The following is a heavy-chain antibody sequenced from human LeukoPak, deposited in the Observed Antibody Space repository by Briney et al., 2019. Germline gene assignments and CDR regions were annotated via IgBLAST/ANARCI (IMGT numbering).Heavy chain of an antibody. CDR2: IKSDGSST. V-gene: IGHV3-74*01. CDR1: GFTFSNYW. D-gene: IGHD6-13*01. CDR3: ARGGDSSNWYPGYFDY. J-gene: IGHJ4*02. Sequence: GGSLRLSCTASGFTFSNYWMHWVRQAPGKGPVWVSRIKSDGSSTRFADSVQGRFTISRDNGKNTLYLQMNSLRAEDTAVYYCARGGDSSNWYPGYFDYWGQGALVTVSS.